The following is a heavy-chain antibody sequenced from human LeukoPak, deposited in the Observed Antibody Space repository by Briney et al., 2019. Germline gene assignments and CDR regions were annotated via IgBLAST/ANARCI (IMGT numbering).Heavy chain of an antibody. CDR1: GFTFSSYS. CDR3: ARIAGMALDV. CDR2: IYSGGST. V-gene: IGHV3-53*01. Sequence: PGGSLRLSCAASGFTFSSYSMNWVRQAPGKGLEWVSVIYSGGSTYYADSVKGRFTISRDNSKNTLYLQMNSLRAEDTAVYYCARIAGMALDVWGQGTTVTVSS. J-gene: IGHJ6*02. D-gene: IGHD6-13*01.